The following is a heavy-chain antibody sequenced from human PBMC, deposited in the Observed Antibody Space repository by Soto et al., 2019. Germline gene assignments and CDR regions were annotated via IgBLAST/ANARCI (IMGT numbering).Heavy chain of an antibody. CDR2: ISAYNGNT. J-gene: IGHJ6*02. D-gene: IGHD2-2*01. V-gene: IGHV1-18*01. CDR1: GYTFTSYG. CDR3: ARIGYCSSTSCSNYYYYYGMDV. Sequence: ASVKVSCKASGYTFTSYGISWVRQAPGQGLEWMGWISAYNGNTNYAQKLQGRVTMTTDTSTSTAYMELRSLRSDDTAVYYCARIGYCSSTSCSNYYYYYGMDVWGQGTTVTVSS.